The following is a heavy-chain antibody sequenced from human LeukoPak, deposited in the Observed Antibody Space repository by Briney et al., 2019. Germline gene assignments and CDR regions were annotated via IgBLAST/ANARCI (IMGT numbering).Heavy chain of an antibody. V-gene: IGHV1-18*01. CDR3: ARDYYCLFKQKTAYEIDY. D-gene: IGHD3-10*01. CDR2: ISAYNGNT. CDR1: GYTFTSYG. J-gene: IGHJ4*02. Sequence: GASGKVSCKASGYTFTSYGISWVRQAPGQGLEWMGWISAYNGNTNYAQKLQGRVTMTTDTSTSTAYMELRSLRSDDTAVYYCARDYYCLFKQKTAYEIDYWGQGTLITVSS.